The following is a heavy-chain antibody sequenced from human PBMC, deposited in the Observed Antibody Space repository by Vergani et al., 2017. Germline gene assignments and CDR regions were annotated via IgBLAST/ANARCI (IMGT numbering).Heavy chain of an antibody. J-gene: IGHJ6*03. CDR3: ARGLGYCSGGSCLIPMLGYYYYMDV. CDR2: IYYSGST. D-gene: IGHD2-15*01. Sequence: QVQLQESGPGLVKPSETLSLTCTVSGGSISSYYWSWIRQPPGXGLEWIGYIYYSGSTNYNPSLKSRVTISVDTSKNQFSLKLRTVTAAATAVYYCARGLGYCSGGSCLIPMLGYYYYMDVWGKGTTVTVSS. CDR1: GGSISSYY. V-gene: IGHV4-59*01.